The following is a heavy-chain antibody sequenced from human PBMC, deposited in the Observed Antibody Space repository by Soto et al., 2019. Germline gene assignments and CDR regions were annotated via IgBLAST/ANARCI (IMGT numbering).Heavy chain of an antibody. D-gene: IGHD3-10*01. V-gene: IGHV3-33*01. CDR1: GFMFSGYG. CDR2: IWSGGDTE. Sequence: QVQLVESGGDVVQPGRSLRLSCAASGFMFSGYGMHWVRQAPGKGLEWVAVIWSGGDTEYHAESVRGRFTISRDNCENTLYLQMNSLRAEDTAVYFCARWGVSDAAGGFDVWGQGTTVTVSS. J-gene: IGHJ6*01. CDR3: ARWGVSDAAGGFDV.